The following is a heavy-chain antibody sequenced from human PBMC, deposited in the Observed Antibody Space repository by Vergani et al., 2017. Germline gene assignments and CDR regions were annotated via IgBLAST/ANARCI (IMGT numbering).Heavy chain of an antibody. Sequence: QVTLKESGPALVKPTQTLTLTCTFSGFSLSTSGMCVSWVRQPPGKALEWLALIDWDDDKYYSTSLKTRLTISKDTSKNQVVLTMTNMDPVDTATYNCARTFARMTTDAFDIWGQGTMVTVSS. CDR3: ARTFARMTTDAFDI. CDR1: GFSLSTSGMC. D-gene: IGHD4-11*01. J-gene: IGHJ3*02. V-gene: IGHV2-70*20. CDR2: IDWDDDK.